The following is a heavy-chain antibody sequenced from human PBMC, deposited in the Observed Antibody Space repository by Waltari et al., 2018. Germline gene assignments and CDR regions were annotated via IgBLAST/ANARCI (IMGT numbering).Heavy chain of an antibody. V-gene: IGHV4-34*01. D-gene: IGHD2-15*01. CDR3: ARGLGYCSGGSCYQPPYYYYYGMDV. CDR2: INHSGST. CDR1: GGSFSGYY. Sequence: QVQLQQWGAGLLKPSETLSLTCAVYGGSFSGYYWSWIHQPPGKGLEWIGEINHSGSTTYNPSLKSRVTISVDTSKNQFSLKLSSVTAADTAVYYCARGLGYCSGGSCYQPPYYYYYGMDVWGQGTMVTVSS. J-gene: IGHJ6*02.